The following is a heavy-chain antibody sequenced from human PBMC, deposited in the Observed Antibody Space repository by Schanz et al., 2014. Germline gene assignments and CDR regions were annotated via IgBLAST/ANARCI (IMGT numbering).Heavy chain of an antibody. CDR1: GGTFSSYS. CDR2: IIPILGIA. V-gene: IGHV1-69*04. D-gene: IGHD3-22*01. J-gene: IGHJ5*02. CDR3: AREVGLYDRGWFDP. Sequence: QVQLVQSGAEVKKPGSSVKVSCKASGGTFSSYSISWVRQAPGQGLEWMGRIIPILGIANYAQKFQGRVTNTADKSTFTAYMDVSSLRSEDTAVYYCAREVGLYDRGWFDPWGQGTLXTVSS.